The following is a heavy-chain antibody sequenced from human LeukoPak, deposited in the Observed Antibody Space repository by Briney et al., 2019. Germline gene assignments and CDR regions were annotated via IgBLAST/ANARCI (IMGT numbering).Heavy chain of an antibody. Sequence: ASVKVSCKASGYTSTGYYMHWVRQAPGQGLEWMGWINPNSGGTNYAQKFQGRVTMTRDTSISTAYMELSRLRSDDTAVYYCAIGSLNENYDFWSGYYTRDPLNYYYYYMDVWGKGTTVTVSS. D-gene: IGHD3-3*01. CDR3: AIGSLNENYDFWSGYYTRDPLNYYYYYMDV. J-gene: IGHJ6*03. V-gene: IGHV1-2*02. CDR1: GYTSTGYY. CDR2: INPNSGGT.